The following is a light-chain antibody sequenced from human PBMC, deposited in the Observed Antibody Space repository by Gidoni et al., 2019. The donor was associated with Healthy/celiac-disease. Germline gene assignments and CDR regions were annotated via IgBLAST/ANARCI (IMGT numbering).Light chain of an antibody. CDR2: DVS. CDR3: SSYTSSSTLVV. Sequence: QPSFSQPSSVTAHPAPPITISCTGTTSDVGGYNYVSWYQQHPGKAPKLMIYDVSNRPSGVSIRFSGSKSGNTASLTISGLQAEDEADYYCSSYTSSSTLVVFGGGTKLTVL. CDR1: TSDVGGYNY. V-gene: IGLV2-14*01. J-gene: IGLJ2*01.